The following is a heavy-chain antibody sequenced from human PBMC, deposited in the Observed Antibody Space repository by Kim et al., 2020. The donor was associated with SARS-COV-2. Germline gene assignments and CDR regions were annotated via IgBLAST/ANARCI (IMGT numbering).Heavy chain of an antibody. D-gene: IGHD5-18*01. CDR2: IYNTGNT. CDR1: GFDFGSYG. Sequence: GGSLRLSCVASGFDFGSYGMSWVRQAPGKGLEWVALIYNTGNTMYAASVKGRFTISRDNSKSTLFLQMNSLRAEDTALYYCAKDLVGYSFGDWGQGSLVT. V-gene: IGHV3-23*03. CDR3: AKDLVGYSFGD. J-gene: IGHJ4*02.